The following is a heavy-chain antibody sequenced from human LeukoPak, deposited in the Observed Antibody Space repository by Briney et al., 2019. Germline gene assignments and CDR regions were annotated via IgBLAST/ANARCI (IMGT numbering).Heavy chain of an antibody. V-gene: IGHV1-18*01. CDR1: GYTFTSYG. J-gene: IGHJ4*02. D-gene: IGHD2-8*01. CDR3: ARGPYCTNGVCYTEVDY. Sequence: ASVKVSCKASGYTFTSYGISWVRQAPGQGLEWMGWISAYNGNTNYAQKLQGRVTMTTDTSKSTAYMELRSLRSDDTAVYYCARGPYCTNGVCYTEVDYWGQGTLVTVSS. CDR2: ISAYNGNT.